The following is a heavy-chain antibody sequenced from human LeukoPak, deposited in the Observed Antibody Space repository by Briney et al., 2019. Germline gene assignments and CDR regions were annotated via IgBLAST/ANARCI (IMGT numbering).Heavy chain of an antibody. V-gene: IGHV1-69*13. CDR1: GGPFSNYA. CDR3: ARPRTYYDFWRGYPPFDY. D-gene: IGHD3-3*01. CDR2: IISNYGTT. J-gene: IGHJ4*02. Sequence: ASVKVSCKASGGPFSNYAISWVRQALGQGLEWMGGIISNYGTTNYAQKYQGRVTITADESTTTVYMELSSLRSEDTAVYYCARPRTYYDFWRGYPPFDYWGQGTLVTGSS.